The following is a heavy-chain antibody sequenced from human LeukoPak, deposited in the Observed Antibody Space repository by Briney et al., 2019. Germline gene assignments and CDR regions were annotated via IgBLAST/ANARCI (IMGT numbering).Heavy chain of an antibody. D-gene: IGHD3-3*01. V-gene: IGHV4-59*01. CDR3: ASRSSIWSGYQDTLYYFDS. CDR1: GASISNYY. Sequence: SETLSLTCTVSGASISNYYWTWIRQPPGKGLECIGYFHYSGSTNYNPSLKSRVTISADTSKNQFSLKLSSVTAADTAVYYCASRSSIWSGYQDTLYYFDSWGQGTLVTVSS. CDR2: FHYSGST. J-gene: IGHJ4*02.